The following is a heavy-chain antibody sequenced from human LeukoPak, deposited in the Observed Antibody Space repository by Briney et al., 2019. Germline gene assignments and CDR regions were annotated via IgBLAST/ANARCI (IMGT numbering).Heavy chain of an antibody. Sequence: SVKVSCKASGFTFTNSAMQWVRQARGQRLEWIGWIVVGSGNTNYAQKFQERVTITRDMSTSTAYMELSSLRSEDTAVYYCAAGAIAAADDYWGQGTLVTVSS. CDR1: GFTFTNSA. V-gene: IGHV1-58*02. J-gene: IGHJ4*02. CDR3: AAGAIAAADDY. D-gene: IGHD6-13*01. CDR2: IVVGSGNT.